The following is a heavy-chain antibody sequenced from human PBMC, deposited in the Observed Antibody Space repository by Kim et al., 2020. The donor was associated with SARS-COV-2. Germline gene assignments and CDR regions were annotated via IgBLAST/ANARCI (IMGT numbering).Heavy chain of an antibody. J-gene: IGHJ4*02. D-gene: IGHD4-4*01. CDR1: GFTFDDYG. CDR3: ARGLHHSCNSGIDY. CDR2: IYWNGAGT. V-gene: IGHV3-20*01. Sequence: GGSLRLSCAASGFTFDDYGMNWVRQAPGKGLEWVSGIYWNGAGTGYADSVKGRFTISRDNAKKSLYLQMNSLRAEDTALYHCARGLHHSCNSGIDYWGQGTLVTVSS.